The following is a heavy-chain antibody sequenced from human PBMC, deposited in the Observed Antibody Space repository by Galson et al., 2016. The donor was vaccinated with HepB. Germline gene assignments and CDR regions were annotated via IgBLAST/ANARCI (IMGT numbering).Heavy chain of an antibody. Sequence: SLRLSCAASGFTFSSSAMSWARQAPGKGLEWVSTISGGTTWYADSVNGRFTVSRAGSTNTQYLQMNNLRAEDTALYYCPKYCRRRTCNGYYFDYWGQGTLVTVSS. CDR2: ISGGTT. V-gene: IGHV3-23*01. CDR1: GFTFSSSA. D-gene: IGHD2-2*01. J-gene: IGHJ4*02. CDR3: PKYCRRRTCNGYYFDY.